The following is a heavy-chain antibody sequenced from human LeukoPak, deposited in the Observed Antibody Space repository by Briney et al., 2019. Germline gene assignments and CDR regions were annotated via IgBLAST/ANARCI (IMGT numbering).Heavy chain of an antibody. D-gene: IGHD2-2*01. CDR3: ASGGYCSSTTCYPNWFDP. J-gene: IGHJ5*02. CDR2: ISGSGGST. Sequence: GGSLRLSCAASGFTFSSYAMSWVRQAPGKGLEWVSAISGSGGSTYYADSVKGRFTISRDNSKNTLYLQMNSLRAEDTAVYYCASGGYCSSTTCYPNWFDPWGQGTLVTVSS. V-gene: IGHV3-23*01. CDR1: GFTFSSYA.